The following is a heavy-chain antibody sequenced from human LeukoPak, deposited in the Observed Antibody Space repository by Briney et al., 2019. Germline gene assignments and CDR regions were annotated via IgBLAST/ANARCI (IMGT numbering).Heavy chain of an antibody. J-gene: IGHJ4*02. D-gene: IGHD3-22*01. CDR1: GFTFTSSA. CDR2: IVVGSGNT. V-gene: IGHV1-58*01. Sequence: SVTVSCKASGFTFTSSAVQWVRQARGQRLEWIGWIVVGSGNTNYAQKFQERVTITRDMSTSTAYMELSSLRSEDTAVYYCAAGTYYYDSSGYPYWGQGTLVTVSS. CDR3: AAGTYYYDSSGYPY.